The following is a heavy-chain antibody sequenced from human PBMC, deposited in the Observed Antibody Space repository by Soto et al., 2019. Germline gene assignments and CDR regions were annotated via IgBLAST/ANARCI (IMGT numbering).Heavy chain of an antibody. CDR2: INPNSGGT. V-gene: IGHV1-2*02. D-gene: IGHD6-13*01. CDR3: ARGGYSSSWYPYYYGMDV. CDR1: GYTFTGYY. J-gene: IGHJ6*02. Sequence: QVQLVQSGAEVKKPGASVKVSCKASGYTFTGYYMHWVRQAPGQGLEWMGWINPNSGGTNYAQKFQGRGTMTRDTSISTAYMELSRLRSDDTAVYYCARGGYSSSWYPYYYGMDVWGQGTTVTVSS.